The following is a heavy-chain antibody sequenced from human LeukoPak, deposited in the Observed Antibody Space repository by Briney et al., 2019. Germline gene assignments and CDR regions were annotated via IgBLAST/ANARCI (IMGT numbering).Heavy chain of an antibody. CDR1: GFTFSSSA. V-gene: IGHV3-23*01. CDR3: AKMNGYMDV. J-gene: IGHJ6*03. Sequence: GGSLRLSCTASGFTFSSSAITWVRQAPAKGLEWVSGISGSGSGTYYADFVKGRFTISRDNSKNTMYLEMNSLRAEDTAVYYCAKMNGYMDVWGKGTTVTVSS. CDR2: ISGSGSGT. D-gene: IGHD1-1*01.